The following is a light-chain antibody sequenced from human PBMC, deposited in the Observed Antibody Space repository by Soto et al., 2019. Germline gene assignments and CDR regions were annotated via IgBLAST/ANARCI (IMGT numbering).Light chain of an antibody. CDR3: QSYDSSLRGSV. CDR2: GNS. V-gene: IGLV1-40*01. CDR1: SSNIGAGYD. Sequence: QSVLTQPPSVSGAPGQRGTISCTGSSSNIGAGYDVHWYQQLPGTAPKLLIYGNSNRPSGVPDRFSGSKSGTSASLAITGLQAEEEAEYYCQSYDSSLRGSVFGGGTKLTVL. J-gene: IGLJ3*02.